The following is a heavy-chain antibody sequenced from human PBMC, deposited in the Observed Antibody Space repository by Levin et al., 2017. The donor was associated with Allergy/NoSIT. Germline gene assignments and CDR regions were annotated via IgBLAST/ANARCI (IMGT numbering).Heavy chain of an antibody. Sequence: GGSLRLSCAASGFTFSSYAMSWVRQAPGKGLEWVSAISGSGGSTYYADSVKGRFTISRDISKNTLYLQMSSLRAEDSAVYYCAKNPKPYSSSSGKIFDYWGQGTLVTVSS. CDR1: GFTFSSYA. J-gene: IGHJ4*02. D-gene: IGHD6-13*01. CDR2: ISGSGGST. CDR3: AKNPKPYSSSSGKIFDY. V-gene: IGHV3-23*01.